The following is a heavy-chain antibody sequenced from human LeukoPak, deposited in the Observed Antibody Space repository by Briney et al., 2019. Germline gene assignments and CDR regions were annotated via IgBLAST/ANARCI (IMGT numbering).Heavy chain of an antibody. J-gene: IGHJ6*02. V-gene: IGHV4-4*02. CDR1: GGFISSNEW. CDR2: IYQSVST. D-gene: IGHD2-15*01. CDR3: ARDLRWHIRWYYSGLDV. Sequence: SETLSLTCGVSGGFISSNEWWSWVRRPPGKGLEWIGEIYQSVSTNYNPSLKSRVTISLDKSKNQFSLKLSSVTAADTAVHYCARDLRWHIRWYYSGLDVWGQGTTVTVSS.